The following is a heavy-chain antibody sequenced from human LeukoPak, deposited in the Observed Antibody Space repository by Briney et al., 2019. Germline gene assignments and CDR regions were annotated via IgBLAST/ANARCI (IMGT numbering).Heavy chain of an antibody. Sequence: GASVKVSCKASGYTFTSYYMHWVRQASGQGLEWMGGIIPIFDATYYAQKFQGRVTITADKSTNTVYMDLTSLRSQDTAVYYCARDQAAKWLNDGTEFDIWGQGTRVIVSS. D-gene: IGHD3-22*01. V-gene: IGHV1-69*06. J-gene: IGHJ3*02. CDR1: GYTFTSYY. CDR2: IIPIFDAT. CDR3: ARDQAAKWLNDGTEFDI.